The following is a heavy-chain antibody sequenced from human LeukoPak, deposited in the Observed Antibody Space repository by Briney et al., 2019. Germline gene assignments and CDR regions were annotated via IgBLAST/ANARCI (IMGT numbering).Heavy chain of an antibody. Sequence: ASVKVSCKASGYTFTGYYMHWVRQAPGQGLEWMGWINPNSGGTNYAQKFQGRVTMTRDTSISTAYMELSRLRSDDTAVYYCARDRPRGYSGYGPFDYWGQGTLVTVSS. D-gene: IGHD5-12*01. J-gene: IGHJ4*02. CDR3: ARDRPRGYSGYGPFDY. CDR2: INPNSGGT. CDR1: GYTFTGYY. V-gene: IGHV1-2*02.